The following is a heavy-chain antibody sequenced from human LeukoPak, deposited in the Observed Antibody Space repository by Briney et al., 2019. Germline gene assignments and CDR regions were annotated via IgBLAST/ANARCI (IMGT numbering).Heavy chain of an antibody. J-gene: IGHJ4*02. V-gene: IGHV4-39*07. CDR3: ARGGRGLRLGELSHFDY. CDR2: MYYSGSA. CDR1: GGSISTSSYY. Sequence: KTSETLSLTCTVSGGSISTSSYYWGWIRQPPWKGLEWIGSMYYSGSAYHNPSLKSRVTISADTSKNQFSLKLSSVTAADTAVYYCARGGRGLRLGELSHFDYWGQGTLVTVSS. D-gene: IGHD3-16*02.